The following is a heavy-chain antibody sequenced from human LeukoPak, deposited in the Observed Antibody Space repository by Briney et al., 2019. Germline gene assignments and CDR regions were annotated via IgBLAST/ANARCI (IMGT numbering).Heavy chain of an antibody. Sequence: SETLSLTCTVSGYSISSGYYWGWIRPPPGKGLEWIGIIYHSGSTYYNPSLKSRVTISADTSKNQFSLKLSSVTAADTGVYYCARTTVGPYGSQTYYYYYMDVWGRGTTVTVSS. J-gene: IGHJ6*03. CDR2: IYHSGST. CDR1: GYSISSGYY. D-gene: IGHD1-26*01. CDR3: ARTTVGPYGSQTYYYYYMDV. V-gene: IGHV4-38-2*02.